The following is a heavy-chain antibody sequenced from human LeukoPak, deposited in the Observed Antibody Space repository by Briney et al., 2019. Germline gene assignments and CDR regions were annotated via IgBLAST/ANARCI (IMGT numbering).Heavy chain of an antibody. V-gene: IGHV1-18*01. CDR2: ISAYNGNT. D-gene: IGHD2-2*01. CDR1: GYTFTNYG. Sequence: ASVKVSCKSSGYTFTNYGISWVRQAPGQGLEWMGWISAYNGNTNYAQRIQGRVTMTTDTSTNTAYMELRSLRSDDTAVYYCARDPPHLCSSTSCFGDYWGQGTLVTVSS. J-gene: IGHJ4*02. CDR3: ARDPPHLCSSTSCFGDY.